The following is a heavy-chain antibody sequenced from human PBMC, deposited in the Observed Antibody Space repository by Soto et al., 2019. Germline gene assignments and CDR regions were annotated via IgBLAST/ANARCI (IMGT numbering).Heavy chain of an antibody. CDR1: GGSISSSNW. D-gene: IGHD3-22*01. CDR2: IYHSGST. CDR3: ARDGADMYYYDSSGSRYFDY. Sequence: SETLSLTCAVSGGSISSSNWWSWVRQPPGKGLEWIGEIYHSGSTNYNPSLKSRVTISVDKSKNQFSLELSSVTAADTAVYYCARDGADMYYYDSSGSRYFDYWGQGTLVTVSS. J-gene: IGHJ4*02. V-gene: IGHV4-4*02.